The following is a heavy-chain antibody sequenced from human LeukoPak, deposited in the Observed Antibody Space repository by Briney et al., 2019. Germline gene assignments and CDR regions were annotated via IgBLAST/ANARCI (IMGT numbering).Heavy chain of an antibody. V-gene: IGHV1-69*04. D-gene: IGHD4-23*01. CDR1: GGTFSSYA. CDR3: AREGVWGNSYFDY. Sequence: SVKVSCKASGGTFSSYAISWVRQAPGQGLEWMGRIIPIFGIANYAQKFQGRVTITADKSTSTAYMELSSLRSEDTAVYYYAREGVWGNSYFDYWGQGTLVTVSS. J-gene: IGHJ4*02. CDR2: IIPIFGIA.